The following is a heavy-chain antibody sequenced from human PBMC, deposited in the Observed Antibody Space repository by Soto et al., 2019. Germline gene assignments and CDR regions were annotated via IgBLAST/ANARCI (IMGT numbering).Heavy chain of an antibody. V-gene: IGHV4-39*01. J-gene: IGHJ4*02. CDR3: AGKIAVAGTWLGSLS. CDR2: IYYLGNT. Sequence: PSETLSLTCTVSGGSISSSSSYWGWIRQPPGKGLEWVGSIYYLGNTYYNPSLGSRVTISVDTSKNQFSLKLSSVTAADTAIYYCAGKIAVAGTWLGSLSWGQGTLVTVSS. CDR1: GGSISSSSSY. D-gene: IGHD6-19*01.